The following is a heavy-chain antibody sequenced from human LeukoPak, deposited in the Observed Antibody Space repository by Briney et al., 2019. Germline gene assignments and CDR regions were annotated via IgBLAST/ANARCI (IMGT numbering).Heavy chain of an antibody. Sequence: SETLSLTCAVYGGSFSGYYWSWIRQPPGKGLEWIGEINHSGSTNYNPSLKSRVTISVDTSKNQFSLKLSSVTAADTAVYYCARADSFNWNGLCYWGQGTLVTVSS. CDR1: GGSFSGYY. D-gene: IGHD1-20*01. CDR2: INHSGST. CDR3: ARADSFNWNGLCY. V-gene: IGHV4-34*01. J-gene: IGHJ4*02.